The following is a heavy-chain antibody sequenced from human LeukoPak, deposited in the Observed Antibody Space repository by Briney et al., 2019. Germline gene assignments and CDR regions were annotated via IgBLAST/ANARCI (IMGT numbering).Heavy chain of an antibody. CDR3: AREISSSSGRAFDY. CDR1: GFTFSTYS. J-gene: IGHJ4*02. CDR2: TWYDGSNK. Sequence: GGSLRLSCAASGFTFSTYSMHWVRQAPGKGLEWVALTWYDGSNKHYADSVKGRFTISRDNSKNTLYLQMNSLRAEDTAVYYCAREISSSSGRAFDYWGQGTLVTVSS. V-gene: IGHV3-33*01. D-gene: IGHD6-6*01.